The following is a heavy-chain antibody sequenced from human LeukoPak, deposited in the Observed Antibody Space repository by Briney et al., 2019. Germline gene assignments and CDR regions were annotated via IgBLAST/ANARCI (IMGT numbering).Heavy chain of an antibody. CDR1: GGSINNYY. V-gene: IGHV4-4*07. D-gene: IGHD5-24*01. Sequence: SETLSLTCTVSGGSINNYYWSWIRQPAGKGLEWIGRIYTSVSTNYNTSLKSRVTISVDTSKNQFSLKLSSVTAADTAVYYCARSKDIRMGSKRGIEMDYWGQGTLVTVSS. J-gene: IGHJ4*02. CDR2: IYTSVST. CDR3: ARSKDIRMGSKRGIEMDY.